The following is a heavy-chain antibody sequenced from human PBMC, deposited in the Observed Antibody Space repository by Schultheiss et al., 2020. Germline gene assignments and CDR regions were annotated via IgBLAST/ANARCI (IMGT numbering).Heavy chain of an antibody. J-gene: IGHJ5*02. V-gene: IGHV4-61*02. CDR3: ARVPQSNSSSWFDP. Sequence: SQTLSLTCTVSGGSISSGSYYWSWIRQPAGKGLEWIGRIYTSGSTNYNPSLKSRVTISVDTSKNQFSLKLSSVTAADTAVYYCARVPQSNSSSWFDPWGQGTLVTVSS. CDR2: IYTSGST. D-gene: IGHD6-13*01. CDR1: GGSISSGSYY.